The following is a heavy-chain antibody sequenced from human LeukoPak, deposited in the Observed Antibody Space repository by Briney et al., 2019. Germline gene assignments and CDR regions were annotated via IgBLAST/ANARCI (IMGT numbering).Heavy chain of an antibody. CDR3: ARDRDCSSTSCFQGLDY. V-gene: IGHV3-30*04. D-gene: IGHD2-2*01. CDR2: ISYDGSNK. J-gene: IGHJ4*02. Sequence: GGSLRLSCAASGFTFSSYAMHWVRQAPGKGLEWGAVISYDGSNKYYADSVKGRFTISRDNSKNTLYLQMNSLRVEDTAVYYCARDRDCSSTSCFQGLDYWGQGTLVTVSS. CDR1: GFTFSSYA.